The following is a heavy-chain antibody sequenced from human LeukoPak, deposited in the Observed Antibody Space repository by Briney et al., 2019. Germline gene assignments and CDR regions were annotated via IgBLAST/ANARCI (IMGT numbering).Heavy chain of an antibody. Sequence: PSQTLSLTCTVSGASFSSGDQYWNWIRQSPGKGLKWIGSIHPSGTLYYNPSLESRVTISIDTSENQFSLNLNSVTAADTAVYFCSRGLDSRKLGYRGQGTLVTVSS. V-gene: IGHV4-31*03. CDR1: GASFSSGDQY. J-gene: IGHJ4*02. CDR2: IHPSGTL. D-gene: IGHD3-22*01. CDR3: SRGLDSRKLGY.